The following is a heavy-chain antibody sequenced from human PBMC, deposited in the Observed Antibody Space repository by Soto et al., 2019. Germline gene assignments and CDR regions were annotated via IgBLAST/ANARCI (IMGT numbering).Heavy chain of an antibody. J-gene: IGHJ6*02. CDR2: IIPIFGTA. V-gene: IGHV1-69*13. CDR1: GGTFSSYA. Sequence: ASVKVSCKASGGTFSSYAISWVRQAPGQGLEWMGGIIPIFGTANYAQKFQGRVTITADESTSTAYMELSSLRSEDTAVYYCARELRYFDWFQTDYYYYGIDVWGQGTTVTVYS. D-gene: IGHD3-9*01. CDR3: ARELRYFDWFQTDYYYYGIDV.